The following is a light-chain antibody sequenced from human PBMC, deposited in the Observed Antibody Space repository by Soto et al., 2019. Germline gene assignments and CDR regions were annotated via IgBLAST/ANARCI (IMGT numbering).Light chain of an antibody. CDR3: QQSYSPLMYT. CDR2: ATS. Sequence: DIQMTQSPSSLSASIGDRVTITCRASQSIGSYLNWYQQKPGKAPKLLIYATSGLHSGVPSRFSGSGSETDFTLTISSLQPEDFATYYCQQSYSPLMYTFGQGTKLEIQ. V-gene: IGKV1-39*01. J-gene: IGKJ2*01. CDR1: QSIGSY.